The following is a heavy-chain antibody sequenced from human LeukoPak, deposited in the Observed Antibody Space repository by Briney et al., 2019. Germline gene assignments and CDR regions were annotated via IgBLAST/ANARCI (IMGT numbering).Heavy chain of an antibody. J-gene: IGHJ4*02. CDR1: GFTFSKAW. CDR2: IKSRADGGTT. D-gene: IGHD6-13*01. Sequence: GGSPRLSCAASGFTFSKAWMTWVRQSAGKGLEWVGRIKSRADGGTTDYPAPVKGRFTISRDDEKNTVYLEINSLTTEDSAVYYCTTVGSSWGFDYWGQGTLVTVSS. CDR3: TTVGSSWGFDY. V-gene: IGHV3-15*01.